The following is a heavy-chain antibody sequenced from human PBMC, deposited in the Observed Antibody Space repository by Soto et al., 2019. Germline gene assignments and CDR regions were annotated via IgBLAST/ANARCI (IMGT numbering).Heavy chain of an antibody. Sequence: QVQLQQWGAGLLKPSETLSLTCAVYGGSFSGYYWSWIRQPPGKGLEWIGESNHSGSTNYNPSLKSRVTISVDTSKNQFSLKLSSVTAADTAVYYCASITMVRGVPFDYWGQGTLVTVSS. J-gene: IGHJ4*02. CDR3: ASITMVRGVPFDY. CDR1: GGSFSGYY. V-gene: IGHV4-34*01. CDR2: SNHSGST. D-gene: IGHD3-10*01.